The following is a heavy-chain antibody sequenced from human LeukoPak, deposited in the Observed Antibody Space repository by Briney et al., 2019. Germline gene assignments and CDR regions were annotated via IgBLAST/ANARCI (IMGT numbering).Heavy chain of an antibody. V-gene: IGHV3-7*01. CDR2: IKQDESER. CDR3: ARLSAYYYGSYFYYYMDV. J-gene: IGHJ6*03. Sequence: GGSLRLSCAASGFTFSSYWMSWVRQAPGRGLEWVANIKQDESERYSVDSVKGRFTISRDNAKNSVYLHMNSLRAEDTAPYYCARLSAYYYGSYFYYYMDVWGKGTTVTVSS. D-gene: IGHD3-10*01. CDR1: GFTFSSYW.